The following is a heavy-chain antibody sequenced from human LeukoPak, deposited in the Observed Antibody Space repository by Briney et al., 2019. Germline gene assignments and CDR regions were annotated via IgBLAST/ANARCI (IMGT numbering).Heavy chain of an antibody. D-gene: IGHD3-3*01. V-gene: IGHV4-34*01. CDR2: INHSGST. CDR1: GGSFSGYY. CDR3: ARGDPSITTFGVVIRAGSWFDP. J-gene: IGHJ5*01. Sequence: SEPLSLTCAVHGGSFSGYYSSWIRQPPGKGLEWSGEINHSGSTNYNPPPPSRVTLSADTSKNQFSLTLSSVTAADTAVYYSARGDPSITTFGVVIRAGSWFDPWGQGTLVTVSS.